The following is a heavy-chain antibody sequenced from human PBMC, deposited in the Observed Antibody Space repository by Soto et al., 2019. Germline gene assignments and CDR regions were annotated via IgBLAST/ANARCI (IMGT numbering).Heavy chain of an antibody. CDR1: GGSFSGYY. CDR2: INHSGST. D-gene: IGHD6-19*01. CDR3: ARGRISQWLARPFDY. Sequence: PSETLSLTCAVYGGSFSGYYWSWIRQPPGKGLEWIGEINHSGSTNYNPSLKSRVTISVDTSKNQFSLKLRSVTAADTAVYYCARGRISQWLARPFDYWGQGTLVTVSS. J-gene: IGHJ4*02. V-gene: IGHV4-34*01.